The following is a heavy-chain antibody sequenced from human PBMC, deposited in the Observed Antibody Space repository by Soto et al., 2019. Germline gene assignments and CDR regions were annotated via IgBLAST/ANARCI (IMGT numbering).Heavy chain of an antibody. V-gene: IGHV3-15*01. CDR1: GFTFRNAW. CDR2: LKSFSDGETT. J-gene: IGHJ6*02. CDR3: TTDRSLWFGEYTFAMDV. Sequence: EVQLVESGGGLVKPGGPLTLSCEGSGFTFRNAWMSWVRQAPGKGLEWVGRLKSFSDGETTNYAAPVKGRFTISRDDSKNTLYLRMSSLKSEDTAVYYCTTDRSLWFGEYTFAMDVWGHRTTVTVSS. D-gene: IGHD3-10*01.